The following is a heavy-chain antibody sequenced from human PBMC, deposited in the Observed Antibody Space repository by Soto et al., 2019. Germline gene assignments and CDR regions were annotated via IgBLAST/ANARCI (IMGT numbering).Heavy chain of an antibody. CDR1: GYTFTMSG. CDR3: AREGPRPYYYYGMDV. Sequence: QVQLEQSGAEVKKPGASVKVSCKSSGYTFTMSGISWVRQAPGQGLEWMGWISGYNGNTNYEQKFQDRVTMTTDTSTNTAYKELRSLRSDDTAVYYCAREGPRPYYYYGMDVWGQGTTVTVSS. V-gene: IGHV1-18*01. J-gene: IGHJ6*02. CDR2: ISGYNGNT.